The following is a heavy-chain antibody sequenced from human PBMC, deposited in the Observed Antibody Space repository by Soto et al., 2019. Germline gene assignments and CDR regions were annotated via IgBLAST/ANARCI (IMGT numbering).Heavy chain of an antibody. V-gene: IGHV4-39*01. CDR3: ASQGIAVAVRPYYYYYMDV. CDR2: IFYSGNT. CDR1: GGSIRSSPYY. D-gene: IGHD6-19*01. J-gene: IGHJ6*03. Sequence: QLQLQESGPGLVKPSETLSLTCNVSGGSIRSSPYYWGWIRQPPGKGLEWIGSIFYSGNTYYNPSLKSRVPMSVDTSKNQFSLKLKSVTAADTAVYYCASQGIAVAVRPYYYYYMDVWGKGTTVTVSS.